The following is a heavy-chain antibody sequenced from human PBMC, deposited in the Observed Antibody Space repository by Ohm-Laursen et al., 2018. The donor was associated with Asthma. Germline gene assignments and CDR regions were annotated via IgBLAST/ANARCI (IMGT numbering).Heavy chain of an antibody. CDR3: AKYQSDFWSGYYRNWFDP. V-gene: IGHV3-33*06. J-gene: IGHJ5*02. CDR2: IWYDGSNK. D-gene: IGHD3-3*01. Sequence: SCKVSGYTLTELSMHWVRQAPGKGLEWVAVIWYDGSNKYYADSVKGRFTISRDNSKNTLYLQMNSRRAEDTAVYYCAKYQSDFWSGYYRNWFDPWGQGTLVTVSS. CDR1: GYTLTELS.